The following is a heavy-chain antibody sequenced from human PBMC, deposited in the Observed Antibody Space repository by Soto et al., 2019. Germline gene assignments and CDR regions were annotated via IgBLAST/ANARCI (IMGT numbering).Heavy chain of an antibody. CDR3: ARDQLYYNDISGRPLNAFDV. V-gene: IGHV3-48*01. J-gene: IGHJ3*01. Sequence: GSLRLSCAASGFTFRNYGMNWVRQAPGKGLEWVSYIGIGSSTKYYADSVKGRFTISRDNAKNSLYLQMNSLRAEDTAVYYCARDQLYYNDISGRPLNAFDVWGQGTMVTVSS. CDR2: IGIGSSTK. D-gene: IGHD3-22*01. CDR1: GFTFRNYG.